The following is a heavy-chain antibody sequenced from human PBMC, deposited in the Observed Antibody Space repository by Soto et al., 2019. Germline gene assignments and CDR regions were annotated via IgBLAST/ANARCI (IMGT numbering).Heavy chain of an antibody. Sequence: EVQLVESGGSLVQPGGSLRLSCAASGFIVSSIYMSWVRQAPGKGLEWVSVIYSGGSTYYADSVKGRFTISRDISKNTLYLQMNSLRAEDTAVYYCARAYRVPTAMPNFWGQGTLVTVSS. CDR1: GFIVSSIY. D-gene: IGHD5-18*01. J-gene: IGHJ4*02. CDR2: IYSGGST. V-gene: IGHV3-66*01. CDR3: ARAYRVPTAMPNF.